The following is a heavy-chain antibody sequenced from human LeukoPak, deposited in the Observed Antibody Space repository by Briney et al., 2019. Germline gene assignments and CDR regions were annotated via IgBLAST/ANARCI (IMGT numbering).Heavy chain of an antibody. Sequence: GGSLRLSWAASGFTVSSNYMSWVRQAAGKWREWGSIIYKDGSTYYADSVKGRFTVSRDNSKNTMYLQMNSLRVEDTAVYYCAKGFSSRKPNYFDYWGQGTLVTVSS. D-gene: IGHD6-19*01. CDR3: AKGFSSRKPNYFDY. V-gene: IGHV3-53*05. CDR1: GFTVSSNY. J-gene: IGHJ4*02. CDR2: IYKDGST.